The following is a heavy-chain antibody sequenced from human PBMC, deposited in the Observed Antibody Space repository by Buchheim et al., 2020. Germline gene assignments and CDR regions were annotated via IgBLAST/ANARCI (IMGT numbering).Heavy chain of an antibody. CDR2: VYYSGST. CDR1: GVSISSGDYY. Sequence: VQLQESGPGLVKPSQTLSLTCTVSGVSISSGDYYWTWIRQRPGQGLEWIGYVYYSGSTYHNLSLQSRVTISVDTSKNQFSLKLSSVGDADTAVYYCARNGEPGATSWFDPWGQGIL. CDR3: ARNGEPGATSWFDP. V-gene: IGHV4-31*03. D-gene: IGHD1-26*01. J-gene: IGHJ5*02.